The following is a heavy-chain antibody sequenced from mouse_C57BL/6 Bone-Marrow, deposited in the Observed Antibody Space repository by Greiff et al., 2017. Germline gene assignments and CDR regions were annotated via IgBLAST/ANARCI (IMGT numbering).Heavy chain of an antibody. Sequence: QVQLQQSGAELARPGASVKMSCKASGYTFTSYTMHWVKQRPGQGLEWIGYINPSSGYTKYNQKFKDKATLTADKSSSTAYMQLSSLTSEDSAVYYCARPDSNYLAWFAYWGQGTLVTVSA. V-gene: IGHV1-4*01. J-gene: IGHJ3*01. CDR2: INPSSGYT. D-gene: IGHD2-5*01. CDR3: ARPDSNYLAWFAY. CDR1: GYTFTSYT.